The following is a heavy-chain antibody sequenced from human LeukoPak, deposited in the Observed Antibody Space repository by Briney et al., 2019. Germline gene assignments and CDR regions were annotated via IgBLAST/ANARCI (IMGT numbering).Heavy chain of an antibody. Sequence: GGSLRLSCAASGFTFSGYTMNWVRQAPGKGLEWVSSITGGSTYIYYADSVKGRFTISRDNAKNSLYLHMNSLRAEDTAVYYCARDLNYATDSPNGYWGQGSLVTVSS. J-gene: IGHJ4*02. V-gene: IGHV3-21*01. D-gene: IGHD3-16*01. CDR2: ITGGSTYI. CDR1: GFTFSGYT. CDR3: ARDLNYATDSPNGY.